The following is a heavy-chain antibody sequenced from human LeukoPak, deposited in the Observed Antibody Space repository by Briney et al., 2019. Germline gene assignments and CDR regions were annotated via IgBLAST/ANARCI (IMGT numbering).Heavy chain of an antibody. V-gene: IGHV4-30-4*01. Sequence: SETLSLTCTVSGGSISSGDYYWSWIRQPPGKGLEWIGYIYYSGRTYYNPSLKSRVTISVDTSKNQFSLKLSSVTAADTAVYYCARGIYVPAARRPYYFDYWGQGTLVTVSS. CDR2: IYYSGRT. CDR1: GGSISSGDYY. CDR3: ARGIYVPAARRPYYFDY. J-gene: IGHJ4*02. D-gene: IGHD2-2*01.